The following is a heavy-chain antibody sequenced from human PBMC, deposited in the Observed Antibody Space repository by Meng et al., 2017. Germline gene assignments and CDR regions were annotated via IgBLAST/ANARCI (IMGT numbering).Heavy chain of an antibody. CDR2: FCYSGST. CDR3: AGDSRMTWFYL. Sequence: SETLSLTCTVSGGSFTSSFCWGWMRQSPGKGLEWLGSFCYSGSTLYNPSFRSRVTISVDTSKNYFSLGMTSMTAADTAVYYCAGDSRMTWFYLWGQGTLVTVSS. V-gene: IGHV4-39*07. CDR1: GGSFTSSFC. D-gene: IGHD2-15*01. J-gene: IGHJ5*02.